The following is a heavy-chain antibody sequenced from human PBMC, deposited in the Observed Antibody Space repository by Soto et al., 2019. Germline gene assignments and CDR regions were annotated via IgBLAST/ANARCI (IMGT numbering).Heavy chain of an antibody. CDR2: ISSGSTYK. J-gene: IGHJ4*02. V-gene: IGHV3-11*06. D-gene: IGHD6-19*01. CDR1: GFTFHDYF. CDR3: VRETPVAAAGNKWDY. Sequence: QVQLVESGGDLVKPGGSLRLPCAASGFTFHDYFMNWIRQVPGKGLEWVSYISSGSTYKKYADSVKGRFTITRNNAKKSLYLQMDSLRAEDTGIYYYVRETPVAAAGNKWDYWGQATQVTVSS.